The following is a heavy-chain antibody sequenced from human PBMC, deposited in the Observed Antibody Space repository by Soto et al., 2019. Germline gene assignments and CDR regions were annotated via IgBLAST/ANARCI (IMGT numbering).Heavy chain of an antibody. CDR3: ARDLLWFVELLPDAFDI. CDR2: ISSSSSTI. Sequence: GGSLRLSCAAYGFTFSSYSMNWVRQAPGKGLEWVSYISSSSSTIYYADSVKGRFTISRDNAKNSLYLQMDSLRDEDTAVYYCARDLLWFVELLPDAFDIPCPGTMGTGSS. D-gene: IGHD3-10*01. V-gene: IGHV3-48*02. J-gene: IGHJ3*02. CDR1: GFTFSSYS.